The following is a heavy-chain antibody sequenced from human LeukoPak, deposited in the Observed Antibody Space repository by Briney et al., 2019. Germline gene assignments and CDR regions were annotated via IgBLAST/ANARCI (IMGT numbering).Heavy chain of an antibody. CDR1: GYTFTSYY. J-gene: IGHJ4*02. V-gene: IGHV1-46*01. D-gene: IGHD3-10*01. CDR3: ARWGGSANYFDY. Sequence: GASVKVFCKASGYTFTSYYMHWVRQAPGQGLEWMGIINPSGGSTSYAQKFQGRVTMTRDTSTSTVYMELSSLRSEDTAVYYCARWGGSANYFDYWGQGTLVTVSS. CDR2: INPSGGST.